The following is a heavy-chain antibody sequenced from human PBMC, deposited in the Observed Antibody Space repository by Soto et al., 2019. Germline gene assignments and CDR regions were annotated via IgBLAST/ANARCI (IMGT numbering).Heavy chain of an antibody. J-gene: IGHJ3*02. D-gene: IGHD3-16*01. CDR3: ARHVVMITFGGVSPVAFDI. CDR1: GYSFTSYL. CDR2: IDPSDSYT. Sequence: PGEPLNSSCKGSGYSFTSYLISWVRQMPGKGLEWMGRIDPSDSYTNYSPSFQGHVTISADKSISTAYLQWSSLKASDTAMYYCARHVVMITFGGVSPVAFDIWGQGTMVTVSS. V-gene: IGHV5-10-1*01.